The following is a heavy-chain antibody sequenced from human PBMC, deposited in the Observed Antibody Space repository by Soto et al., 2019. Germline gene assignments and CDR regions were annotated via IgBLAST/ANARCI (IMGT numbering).Heavy chain of an antibody. CDR1: GFTFRSYG. CDR3: AREKLPYGSSWYSDYYGMDV. Sequence: QVQLVESGGCVVQPGRYLRLSCAASGFTFRSYGMHWVRQAPGKGLEWLAVIWYAGSNKYYADSVKGRFTISRDNSKDTLYLQMNSLRAEDTAVYYCAREKLPYGSSWYSDYYGMDVWGQGTTVTVSS. CDR2: IWYAGSNK. V-gene: IGHV3-33*01. D-gene: IGHD6-13*01. J-gene: IGHJ6*02.